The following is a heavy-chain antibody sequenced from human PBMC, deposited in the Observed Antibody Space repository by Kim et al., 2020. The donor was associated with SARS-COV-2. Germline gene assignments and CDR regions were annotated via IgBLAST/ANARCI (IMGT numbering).Heavy chain of an antibody. CDR3: ASSFDWLFDY. CDR2: ST. D-gene: IGHD3-9*01. V-gene: IGHV4-4*02. J-gene: IGHJ4*02. Sequence: STNYNPSLKSRVTISVDKSKNQFSLKLSSVTAADTAVYYCASSFDWLFDYWGQGTLVTVSS.